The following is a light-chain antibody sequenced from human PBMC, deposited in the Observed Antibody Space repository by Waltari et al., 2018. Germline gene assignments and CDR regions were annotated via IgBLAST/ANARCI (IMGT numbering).Light chain of an antibody. CDR2: RND. Sequence: QSVLTPPPSASGTPGQRVNIPCSGTSSNIGSNYVYWYQHLPGKTPKLLISRNDQRPSGVPDRFSGSKSGTSASLDISGLRSEDEGDYYCAAWDGGVSGPHVFGTGTKVTVL. CDR3: AAWDGGVSGPHV. CDR1: SSNIGSNY. J-gene: IGLJ1*01. V-gene: IGLV1-47*01.